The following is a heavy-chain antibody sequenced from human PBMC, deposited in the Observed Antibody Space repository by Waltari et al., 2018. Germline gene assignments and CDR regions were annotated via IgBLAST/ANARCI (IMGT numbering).Heavy chain of an antibody. D-gene: IGHD1-20*01. CDR3: ATPFYNWDDPLHS. J-gene: IGHJ4*02. CDR1: AITFTNYA. Sequence: EVQLLESGGDLVQPGGSLRLSCAHTAITFTNYAINWVRLAPGTGLGWVSAISVSDGTYYADSVKGRFTISRDTSKNTVYLQMNGLRAEDTAVYYCATPFYNWDDPLHSWGQGTLVTVSS. V-gene: IGHV3-23*01. CDR2: ISVSDGT.